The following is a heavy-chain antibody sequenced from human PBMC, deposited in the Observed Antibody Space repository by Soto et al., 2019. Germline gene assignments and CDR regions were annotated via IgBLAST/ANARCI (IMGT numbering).Heavy chain of an antibody. CDR3: ARDGYSGGYLDY. D-gene: IGHD1-26*01. CDR2: IIPLFGSV. V-gene: IGHV1-69*06. J-gene: IGHJ4*02. CDR1: ETTFSSYT. Sequence: SVKVSCKASETTFSSYTLSWVRQAPGQGLEWMGGIIPLFGSVNYAQKFQGRVTITADKSTSTFYMELTSLRSEDTAVYYCARDGYSGGYLDYWGQGTLVTVSS.